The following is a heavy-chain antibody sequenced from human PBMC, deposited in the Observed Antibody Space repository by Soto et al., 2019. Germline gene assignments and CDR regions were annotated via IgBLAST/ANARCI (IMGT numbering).Heavy chain of an antibody. J-gene: IGHJ6*03. Sequence: QVQLVQSGAEVKKPGSSVKVSCKASGDTFSNYTISWVRQVPGKGLEWMGRIIAILKIANYSQKCQGRVTITTDKSTRTAYMELSSLRSEDTAVYYCARVSEMGTVTKGYYYYMDVWGKGTTVTVSS. CDR3: ARVSEMGTVTKGYYYYMDV. D-gene: IGHD4-17*01. CDR2: IIAILKIA. CDR1: GDTFSNYT. V-gene: IGHV1-69*02.